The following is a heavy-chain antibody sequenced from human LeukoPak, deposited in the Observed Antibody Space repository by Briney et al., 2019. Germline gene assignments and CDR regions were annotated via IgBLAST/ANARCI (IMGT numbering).Heavy chain of an antibody. Sequence: GESLKIPCKGSGYSFTSYWIGWVRQMPGKGLEWMGIIYPGDSDTRYSPSFQGQVSISADKSISTAYLQWSSLKASDTAMYYCARTTGITMVRGVINYFDYWGQGTLATVSS. J-gene: IGHJ4*02. V-gene: IGHV5-51*01. D-gene: IGHD3-10*01. CDR2: IYPGDSDT. CDR1: GYSFTSYW. CDR3: ARTTGITMVRGVINYFDY.